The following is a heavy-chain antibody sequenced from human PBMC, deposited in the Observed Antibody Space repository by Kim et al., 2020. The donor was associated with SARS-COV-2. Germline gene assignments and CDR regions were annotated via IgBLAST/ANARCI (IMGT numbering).Heavy chain of an antibody. V-gene: IGHV3-33*06. Sequence: GGSLRLSCAASGFTFSSYGMHWVRQAPGKGLEWVAVIWYDGSNKYYADSVKGRFTISRDNSKNTLYLQMNSLRAEDTAVYYCAKDLWEEGFLWFGELSQTNYGMDVWGQGTTVTVSS. CDR3: AKDLWEEGFLWFGELSQTNYGMDV. CDR1: GFTFSSYG. D-gene: IGHD3-10*01. J-gene: IGHJ6*02. CDR2: IWYDGSNK.